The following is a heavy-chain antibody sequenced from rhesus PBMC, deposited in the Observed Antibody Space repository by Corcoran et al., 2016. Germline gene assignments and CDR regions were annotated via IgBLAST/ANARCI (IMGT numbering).Heavy chain of an antibody. CDR3: AKAHGWSDYYDY. Sequence: EVQLVESGGGLAKPGGSLRLSCAASGFTFSSYWMHWVRQATGKGLEWVSAINSGGGSTYYADSVKGRFTISRDNSKNTLSLQMNSLRAEDTAVYYCAKAHGWSDYYDYWGQGVLVTVSS. CDR1: GFTFSSYW. CDR2: INSGGGST. J-gene: IGHJ4*01. V-gene: IGHV3S25*01. D-gene: IGHD3-22*01.